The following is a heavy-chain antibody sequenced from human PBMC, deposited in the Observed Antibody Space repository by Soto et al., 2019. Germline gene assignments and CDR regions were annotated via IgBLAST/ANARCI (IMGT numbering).Heavy chain of an antibody. Sequence: QVQLVQSGAEVKKPGSSVRVSCKASGDTFTFYSINWVRQAPGLGLEWMGRINPILSMSNYAQRFQGRVTMTADKSTSTAYMELSSLRSEDTAMYYCASSYGSGYRAFDYWGLGALVTVSS. J-gene: IGHJ4*02. CDR3: ASSYGSGYRAFDY. D-gene: IGHD3-10*01. V-gene: IGHV1-69*02. CDR2: INPILSMS. CDR1: GDTFTFYS.